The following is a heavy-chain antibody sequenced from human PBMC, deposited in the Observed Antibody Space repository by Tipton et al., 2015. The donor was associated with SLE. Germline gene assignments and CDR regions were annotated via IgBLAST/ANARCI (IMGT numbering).Heavy chain of an antibody. J-gene: IGHJ3*02. Sequence: LRLSCAVYGGSFSGYYWSWIRQPPGKGLEWIGEINHSGSTNYNPSLKSRVTISVDTSKNQFSLKLSSVTAADTAVYYCAREIIAAAGRGAFDIWGQGTMVTVSS. CDR1: GGSFSGYY. D-gene: IGHD6-13*01. V-gene: IGHV4-34*01. CDR3: AREIIAAAGRGAFDI. CDR2: INHSGST.